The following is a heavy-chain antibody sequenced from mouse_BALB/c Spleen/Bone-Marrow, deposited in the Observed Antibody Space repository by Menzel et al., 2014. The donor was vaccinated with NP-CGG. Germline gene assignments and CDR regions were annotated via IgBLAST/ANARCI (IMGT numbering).Heavy chain of an antibody. CDR3: TRQGNWDHYAMDY. D-gene: IGHD4-1*01. CDR1: GFTFSTYG. V-gene: IGHV5-6*01. J-gene: IGHJ4*01. Sequence: EVKLEESGGDLVKPGGSLKLSCAASGFTFSTYGMSWVRQTPDKRLEWVATISSGGGYTYYPDSVKGRFTISRDNAKNTLYQQMSSLKSEDTAMYYCTRQGNWDHYAMDYRGQGTSVTVSS. CDR2: ISSGGGYT.